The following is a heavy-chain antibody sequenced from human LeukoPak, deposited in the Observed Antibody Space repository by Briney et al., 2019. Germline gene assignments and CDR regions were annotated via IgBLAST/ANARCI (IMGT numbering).Heavy chain of an antibody. D-gene: IGHD5-24*01. CDR1: GGSFSAYY. Sequence: PSETLSLTCTVYGGSFSAYYWSWIRQPPGKGLEWIGEIHPSGGTHYNPSLMSRVTISPDTSKNQFSLKLTSVTAADTAVYYCARGRDEYKGGNYWGQGTLVTVSS. CDR3: ARGRDEYKGGNY. CDR2: IHPSGGT. V-gene: IGHV4-34*01. J-gene: IGHJ4*02.